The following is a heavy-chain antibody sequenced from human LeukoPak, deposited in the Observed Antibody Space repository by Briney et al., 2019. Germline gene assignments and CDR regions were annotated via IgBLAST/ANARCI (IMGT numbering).Heavy chain of an antibody. CDR3: ATWGVVS. Sequence: GGSLRLSCAASGFTFSSYWMHWVRQPPGKGLVWVSRIDSDGSSTTYADSVKGRFTISRDNAKNMLYLQMNSLRAEDTAVYYCATWGVVSWGQGTMVTVSS. V-gene: IGHV3-74*01. CDR1: GFTFSSYW. J-gene: IGHJ3*01. D-gene: IGHD7-27*01. CDR2: IDSDGSST.